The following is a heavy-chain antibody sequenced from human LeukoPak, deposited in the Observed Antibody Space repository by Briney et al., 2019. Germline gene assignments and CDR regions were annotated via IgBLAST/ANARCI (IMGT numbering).Heavy chain of an antibody. Sequence: GGSLRLSCAASGFTFSRYVMSWVRQAPGKGLEWVSGISAIGGSTYYADSVKGRFIVSRDNSKNTLFLQMNSLRAEDTAVYYCAKDGGSSSYYFDHWGQGTLATVSS. J-gene: IGHJ4*02. CDR3: AKDGGSSSYYFDH. CDR1: GFTFSRYV. CDR2: ISAIGGST. V-gene: IGHV3-23*01. D-gene: IGHD6-6*01.